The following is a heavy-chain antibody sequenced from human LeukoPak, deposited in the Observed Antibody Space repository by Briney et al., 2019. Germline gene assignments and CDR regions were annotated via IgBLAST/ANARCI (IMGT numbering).Heavy chain of an antibody. CDR1: GYNFISYW. Sequence: GESLRISCKGSGYNFISYWISWVRQMPGKGLEWWGKIDPSDSYTNYSPSFQGHFTISADKSISTAYLKWSSLKASDTAMYYCATLYCTNGVCSDFDYWGQGTLVTVSS. V-gene: IGHV5-10-1*01. CDR3: ATLYCTNGVCSDFDY. J-gene: IGHJ4*02. CDR2: IDPSDSYT. D-gene: IGHD2-8*01.